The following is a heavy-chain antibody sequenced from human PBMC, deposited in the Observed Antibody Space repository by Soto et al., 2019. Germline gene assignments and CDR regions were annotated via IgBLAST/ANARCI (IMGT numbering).Heavy chain of an antibody. CDR3: ATVGRLGSTGASTYGMDV. CDR2: VDSEDGET. J-gene: IGHJ6*02. CDR1: GYTFTDYF. Sequence: EVQLVQSGAEVKQPGATVIISCKVSGYTFTDYFMHWVQQAPGKGLEWMGLVDSEDGETIYAEKFQGRVTITADTSTDTAYMELSSLRSEDAAVYYCATVGRLGSTGASTYGMDVWGQGTTVTVSS. D-gene: IGHD1-26*01. V-gene: IGHV1-69-2*01.